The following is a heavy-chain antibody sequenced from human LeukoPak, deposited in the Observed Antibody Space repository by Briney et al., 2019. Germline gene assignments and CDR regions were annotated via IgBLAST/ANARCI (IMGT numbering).Heavy chain of an antibody. CDR1: GGSIGSSSYY. Sequence: SETLSLTCTVSGGSIGSSSYYWGWIRQPPGKGLEWIGSIYYSGSTYYNPSLKSRVTISVDTSKNQFSLKLSSVTAADTAVYYCARHTNGMDVWGQGTTVTVSS. V-gene: IGHV4-39*01. J-gene: IGHJ6*02. CDR3: ARHTNGMDV. CDR2: IYYSGST. D-gene: IGHD1-26*01.